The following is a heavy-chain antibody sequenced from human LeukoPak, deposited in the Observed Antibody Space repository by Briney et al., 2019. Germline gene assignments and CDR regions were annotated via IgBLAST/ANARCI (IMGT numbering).Heavy chain of an antibody. J-gene: IGHJ6*03. D-gene: IGHD2/OR15-2a*01. CDR1: GGSISSHY. Sequence: SETLPLTCTVSGGSISSHYWSWIRQPPGKGLEWIGYIYYSGSTNYNPSLKSRVTISVDTSKNQFSLKLSSVTAADTAVYYCARDGGNRLGYYYCYYMDVWGKGTTVTVSS. CDR3: ARDGGNRLGYYYCYYMDV. CDR2: IYYSGST. V-gene: IGHV4-59*11.